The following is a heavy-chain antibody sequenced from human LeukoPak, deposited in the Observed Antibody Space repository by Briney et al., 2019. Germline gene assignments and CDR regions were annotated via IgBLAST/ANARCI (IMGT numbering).Heavy chain of an antibody. Sequence: SETLSLTCTVSGGSISSSSYYWGWIRQPRGKGLEWIGSIYYSGSTYYNPTLKSRVTISLDTSKSQFSLKLSSVTAADTAMYYCASLPRYCSGGTCRDTFDIWGQGTMVTVSS. CDR1: GGSISSSSYY. CDR3: ASLPRYCSGGTCRDTFDI. J-gene: IGHJ3*02. D-gene: IGHD2-15*01. V-gene: IGHV4-39*01. CDR2: IYYSGST.